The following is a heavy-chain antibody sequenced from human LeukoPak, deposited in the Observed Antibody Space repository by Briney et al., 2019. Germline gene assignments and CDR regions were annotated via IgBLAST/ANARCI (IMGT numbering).Heavy chain of an antibody. CDR3: AREGHRPYSYGPAYNWFDP. CDR1: GGSISSGGYY. D-gene: IGHD5-18*01. V-gene: IGHV4-31*03. Sequence: SETLSLTCTVSGGSISSGGYYWSWICQHPGKGLEWIGYIYYSGSTYYNPSLKSRVTISVDTSKNQFSLKLSSVTAADTAVYYCAREGHRPYSYGPAYNWFDPWGQGTLVTVSS. CDR2: IYYSGST. J-gene: IGHJ5*02.